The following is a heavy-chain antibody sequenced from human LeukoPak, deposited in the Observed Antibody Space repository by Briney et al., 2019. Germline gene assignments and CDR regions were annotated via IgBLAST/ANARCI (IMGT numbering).Heavy chain of an antibody. CDR2: INHSGST. D-gene: IGHD3-3*01. CDR1: GGSFSGYY. CDR3: ARDGSRYDFWSGYSY. V-gene: IGHV4-34*01. Sequence: PSETLSLTCAVYGGSFSGYYWSWIRQPPGKGLEWIGEINHSGSTNYNPSLKSRVTISVDTSKNQFSLKLSSVTAADTAVYYCARDGSRYDFWSGYSYWGQGTLVTVSS. J-gene: IGHJ4*02.